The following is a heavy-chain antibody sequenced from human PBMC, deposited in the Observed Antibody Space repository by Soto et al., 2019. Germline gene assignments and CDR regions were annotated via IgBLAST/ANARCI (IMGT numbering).Heavy chain of an antibody. Sequence: EVQLVQSGAEVKKPGESLRISCKGSGYSFTSYWISWVRQMPGKGLEWMGRIDPSDSYTNYSPSFQGHVTISADKSISTAYLQWSSLKASDTAMYYCARHPRSSMFYYYYGMDVWGQGTTVTVSS. CDR3: ARHPRSSMFYYYYGMDV. D-gene: IGHD6-6*01. CDR1: GYSFTSYW. V-gene: IGHV5-10-1*03. CDR2: IDPSDSYT. J-gene: IGHJ6*02.